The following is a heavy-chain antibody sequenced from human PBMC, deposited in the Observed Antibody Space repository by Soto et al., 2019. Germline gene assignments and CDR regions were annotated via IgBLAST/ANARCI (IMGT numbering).Heavy chain of an antibody. V-gene: IGHV3-23*01. CDR2: ISGRAGNT. D-gene: IGHD2-2*01. Sequence: GGSLRLSCAASGFTFASYTMTWVRQAPGKGLEWVSVISGRAGNTYYADSVKGRFTISRDNSKNTLYLYMSSLRAEDTALYYCAKDRYCSSTSCSSLNSWGQGTLVTVSS. CDR3: AKDRYCSSTSCSSLNS. J-gene: IGHJ5*02. CDR1: GFTFASYT.